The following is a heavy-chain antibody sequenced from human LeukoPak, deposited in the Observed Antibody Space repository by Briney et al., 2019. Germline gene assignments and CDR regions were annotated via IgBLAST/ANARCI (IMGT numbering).Heavy chain of an antibody. CDR1: GYTFSDYY. CDR2: INPKSGGT. Sequence: ASVKVSCKTSGYTFSDYYMHWVRQAPGQGPEWMGWINPKSGGTDYAQRFQGRVTMTTDTSISTAYMEVSRLRSDDTAVYYCARVRIGQQLDKYYYYAMDVWGQGTTVTVSS. V-gene: IGHV1-2*02. D-gene: IGHD6-13*01. J-gene: IGHJ6*02. CDR3: ARVRIGQQLDKYYYYAMDV.